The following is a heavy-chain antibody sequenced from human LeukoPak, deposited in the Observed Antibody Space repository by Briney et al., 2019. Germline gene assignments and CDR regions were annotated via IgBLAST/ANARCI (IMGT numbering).Heavy chain of an antibody. CDR3: ARGELGDRSGFSFFDY. V-gene: IGHV1-69*05. Sequence: SVKVSCKAPRGTFDSYGISWVRQAPGQGLEWMGGVMAIFGGVKYGQKFQGRATITTDASTSTAYMELSSLTSEDTGIYYCARGELGDRSGFSFFDYWGQGTLVTVSS. J-gene: IGHJ4*02. CDR2: VMAIFGGV. CDR1: RGTFDSYG. D-gene: IGHD3-22*01.